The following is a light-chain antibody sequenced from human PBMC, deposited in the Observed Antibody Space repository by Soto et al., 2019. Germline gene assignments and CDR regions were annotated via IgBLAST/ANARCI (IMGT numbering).Light chain of an antibody. Sequence: EIVLTQSPGTLSLSPGERATLSCRASRSVSSRYLAWYQLKPGQAPRLFIHGASSRATGIPDVFSGSGCGTDFTLTISRLEPEDFVVYYCQQYGSYIFTFGPVTKVGIK. CDR3: QQYGSYIFT. CDR1: RSVSSRY. V-gene: IGKV3-20*01. J-gene: IGKJ3*01. CDR2: GAS.